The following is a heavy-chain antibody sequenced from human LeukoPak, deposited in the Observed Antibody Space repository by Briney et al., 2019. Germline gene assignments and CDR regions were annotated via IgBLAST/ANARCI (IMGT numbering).Heavy chain of an antibody. J-gene: IGHJ4*02. CDR2: IFGSGGST. V-gene: IGHV3-23*01. D-gene: IGHD6-19*01. CDR1: GFTFSSYA. CDR3: AKTTTGYSSGRFPGWPVDY. Sequence: GGSLRLSCAASGFTFSSYAMYWVRQAPGKGLEWVSGIFGSGGSTHYADSVKGRFTISRDNSKNTVYLQMNSLRAEDTAVCYCAKTTTGYSSGRFPGWPVDYWGQGTLVTVSS.